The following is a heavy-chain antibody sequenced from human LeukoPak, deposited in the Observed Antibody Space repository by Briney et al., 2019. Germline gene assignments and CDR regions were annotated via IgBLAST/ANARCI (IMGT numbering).Heavy chain of an antibody. CDR2: IIPILGIA. D-gene: IGHD3-16*02. CDR3: ARVPPSYDYVWGSYRPLGHFDY. J-gene: IGHJ4*02. V-gene: IGHV1-69*04. Sequence: ASVKVSCKASGGTFSSYAIIWVRQAPRQGLEWMGRIIPILGIANYAQKFQGRVTITADKSTSTAYMELSSLRSEDTAVYYCARVPPSYDYVWGSYRPLGHFDYWGQGTLVTDSS. CDR1: GGTFSSYA.